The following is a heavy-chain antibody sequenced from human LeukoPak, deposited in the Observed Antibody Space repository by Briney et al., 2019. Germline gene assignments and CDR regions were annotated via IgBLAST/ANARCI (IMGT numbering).Heavy chain of an antibody. CDR2: INWNGGST. CDR1: GFTFDDYG. CDR3: ASGYVWGSYRHFDY. V-gene: IGHV3-20*04. D-gene: IGHD3-16*02. Sequence: PGGSLRLSCAASGFTFDDYGMSWVRQAPGKGLEWVSGINWNGGSTGYADSVKGRFTISRDNAKNSLYLQMNSLRAEDTALYYCASGYVWGSYRHFDYWGQGTLVTVSS. J-gene: IGHJ4*02.